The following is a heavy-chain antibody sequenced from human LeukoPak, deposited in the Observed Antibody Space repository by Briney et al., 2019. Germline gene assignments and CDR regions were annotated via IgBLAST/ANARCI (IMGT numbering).Heavy chain of an antibody. CDR3: ARGRDSSGWFEYYGMDV. CDR1: GYIFTRYG. CDR2: ISAFNGNT. V-gene: IGHV1-18*01. J-gene: IGHJ6*02. D-gene: IGHD6-19*01. Sequence: SVKVSCMASGYIFTRYGMSWLGQAPGQGREGVGWISAFNGNTKYAQKLQARVTMTTDTSTSTGYMELRSLRSDDTAVYYCARGRDSSGWFEYYGMDVWGQGTTVTVSS.